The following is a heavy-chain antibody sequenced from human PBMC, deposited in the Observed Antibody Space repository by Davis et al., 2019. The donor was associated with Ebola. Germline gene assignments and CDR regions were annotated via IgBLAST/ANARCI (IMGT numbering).Heavy chain of an antibody. CDR2: FDPEDGET. V-gene: IGHV1-24*01. CDR3: ATALYSGSYLSFDAFDI. D-gene: IGHD1-26*01. J-gene: IGHJ3*02. CDR1: GYTLTELS. Sequence: ASVKVSCKVSGYTLTELSMHWVRQAPGKGLEWMGGFDPEDGETIYAQKFQGRVTMTEDTSTDTAYMELSSLRSEDTAVYYCATALYSGSYLSFDAFDIWGQGTMVTVSS.